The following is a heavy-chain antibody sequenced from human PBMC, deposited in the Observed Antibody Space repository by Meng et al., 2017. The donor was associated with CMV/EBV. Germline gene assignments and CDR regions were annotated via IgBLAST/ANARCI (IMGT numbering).Heavy chain of an antibody. D-gene: IGHD6-13*01. CDR1: GYTFTSYG. Sequence: ASVKVSCKASGYTFTSYGISWVRQAPGQGLEWMGWISAYNGNTNYAQKLQGRVTMTTDTSTSTAYMELRSLRSDGTAVYYCARDVRYAAAGLRTFDYWGQGTLVTVSS. V-gene: IGHV1-18*01. CDR2: ISAYNGNT. J-gene: IGHJ4*02. CDR3: ARDVRYAAAGLRTFDY.